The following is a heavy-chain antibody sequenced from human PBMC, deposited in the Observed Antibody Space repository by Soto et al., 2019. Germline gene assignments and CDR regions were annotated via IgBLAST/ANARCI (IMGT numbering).Heavy chain of an antibody. D-gene: IGHD6-19*01. CDR3: AEKGYSSGWYYFDY. V-gene: IGHV1-69*02. CDR2: IIPILGIA. Sequence: ASVKVSCKASGGTFSSYTISWVRQAPGQGLEWMGRIIPILGIANYAQKFQGRATITADKSTSTAYMELSSLRSEDTAVYYCAEKGYSSGWYYFDYWGQGTLVTVSS. CDR1: GGTFSSYT. J-gene: IGHJ4*02.